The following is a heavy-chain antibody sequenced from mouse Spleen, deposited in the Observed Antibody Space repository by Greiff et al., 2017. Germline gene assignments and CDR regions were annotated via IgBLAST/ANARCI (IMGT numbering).Heavy chain of an antibody. CDR1: GFSLTSYG. V-gene: IGHV2-9*02. D-gene: IGHD2-4*01. Sequence: VKLQESGPGLVAPSQSLSITCTVSGFSLTSYGVHWVRQPPGKGLEWLGVIWAGGSTNYNSALMSRLSISKDNSKSQVFLKMNSLQTDDTAMYYCARDRLPHAMDYWGQGTSVTVSS. CDR3: ARDRLPHAMDY. J-gene: IGHJ4*01. CDR2: IWAGGST.